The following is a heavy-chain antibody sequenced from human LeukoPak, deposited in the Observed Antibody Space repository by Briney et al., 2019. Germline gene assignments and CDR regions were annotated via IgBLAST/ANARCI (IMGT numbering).Heavy chain of an antibody. CDR1: EFTVSSNY. D-gene: IGHD3-22*01. Sequence: GGSLRLSCAASEFTVSSNYMSWVRQAPGKGLEWVSVIYSGGSTYYADSVKGRFTISRDNSKNTLYLQMNSLRAEDTAVYYCAGGAYYYDSSGPYWGQGTLVTVSS. CDR3: AGGAYYYDSSGPY. V-gene: IGHV3-53*01. CDR2: IYSGGST. J-gene: IGHJ4*02.